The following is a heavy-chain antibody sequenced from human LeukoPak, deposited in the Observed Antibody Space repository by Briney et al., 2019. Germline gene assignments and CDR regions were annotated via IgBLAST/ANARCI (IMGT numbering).Heavy chain of an antibody. Sequence: SVKVSCKASGGTFSSYTISWVRQAPGQGLEWMGRIIPILGIANYAQKFQGRVTITADKSTSTAYMELSSLRSEDTAVYYRAGTPVVGDYELHAFDIWGQGTMVTVSS. V-gene: IGHV1-69*02. CDR2: IIPILGIA. CDR3: AGTPVVGDYELHAFDI. D-gene: IGHD4-17*01. CDR1: GGTFSSYT. J-gene: IGHJ3*02.